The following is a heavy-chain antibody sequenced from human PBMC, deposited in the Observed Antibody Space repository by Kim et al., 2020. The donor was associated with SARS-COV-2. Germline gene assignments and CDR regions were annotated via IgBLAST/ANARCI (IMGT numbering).Heavy chain of an antibody. CDR3: ARSYGSGSYYGEYFSDY. V-gene: IGHV3-9*01. J-gene: IGHJ4*02. CDR1: GFRFGDYA. Sequence: GGSLRLSCAASGFRFGDYAMQWVRQAPGKGLEWVSGITWNSGRIAYADSVKGRFTISRDNAKNSLYLQMNGLRSEDTAFYYCARSYGSGSYYGEYFSDYWGQGILVTVSS. CDR2: ITWNSGRI. D-gene: IGHD3-10*01.